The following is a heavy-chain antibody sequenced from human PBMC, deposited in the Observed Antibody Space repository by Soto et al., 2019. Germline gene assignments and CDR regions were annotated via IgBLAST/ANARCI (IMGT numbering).Heavy chain of an antibody. J-gene: IGHJ6*02. V-gene: IGHV4-30-4*01. CDR3: ARDYYGSPLATDV. CDR1: GDSISSGDYY. D-gene: IGHD3-10*01. CDR2: IYNSGST. Sequence: QVQLQESGPGLVKPSQTLSLTCTVSGDSISSGDYYWSWIRQPPGKGLEWFGYIYNSGSTYYNPSLKSRVTISVDTSKNQVSLKLRSVTAADTAVYYCARDYYGSPLATDVWGQGTTVTVSS.